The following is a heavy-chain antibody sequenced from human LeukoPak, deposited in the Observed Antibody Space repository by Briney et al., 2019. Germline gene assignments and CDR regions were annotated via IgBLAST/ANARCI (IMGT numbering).Heavy chain of an antibody. Sequence: PGGSLRLSCAASGFTFSSYGMHWVRQAPGKGLEWVAVIWSDGSNKHYADSARGRFTISRDNSKNTLYLQMNSLRAEDTAVYYCARGAATNLWPSDYWGQGTLVTVSS. J-gene: IGHJ4*02. CDR3: ARGAATNLWPSDY. CDR2: IWSDGSNK. D-gene: IGHD3-10*01. V-gene: IGHV3-33*01. CDR1: GFTFSSYG.